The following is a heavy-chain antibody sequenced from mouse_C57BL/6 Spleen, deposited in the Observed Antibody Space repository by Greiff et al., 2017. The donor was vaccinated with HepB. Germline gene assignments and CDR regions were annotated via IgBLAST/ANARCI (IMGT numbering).Heavy chain of an antibody. CDR3: TADYDRFAY. V-gene: IGHV14-4*01. D-gene: IGHD2-4*01. Sequence: VQLKQSGAELVRPGASVKLSCTASGFNIKDDYMHWVKQRPEQGLEWIGWIDPENGDTEYASKFQGKATITADTSSNTAYLQLSSLTSEDTAVYYCTADYDRFAYWGQGTLVTVSA. CDR2: IDPENGDT. J-gene: IGHJ3*01. CDR1: GFNIKDDY.